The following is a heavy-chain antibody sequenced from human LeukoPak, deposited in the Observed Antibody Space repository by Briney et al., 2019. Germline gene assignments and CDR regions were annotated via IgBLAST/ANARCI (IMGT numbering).Heavy chain of an antibody. CDR1: GFTFRSYA. V-gene: IGHV3-23*01. D-gene: IGHD3-16*01. CDR3: AKYRGYDYPFRYFDY. CDR2: VSGSGSTT. J-gene: IGHJ4*02. Sequence: GGSLRLSCAASGFTFRSYAMAWVRQAPGKGLDWVSSVSGSGSTTYFADSVKGRFTISRDNSKNTLYLQMNSLRDDDTAVYFCAKYRGYDYPFRYFDYWGQGTLVTVSS.